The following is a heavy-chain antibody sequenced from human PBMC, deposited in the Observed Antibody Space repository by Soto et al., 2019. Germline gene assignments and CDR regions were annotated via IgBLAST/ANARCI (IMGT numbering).Heavy chain of an antibody. CDR2: IYYSGST. D-gene: IGHD4-17*01. J-gene: IGHJ4*02. V-gene: IGHV4-59*12. CDR1: GGSISSYY. Sequence: SETLSLTCTVSGGSISSYYWSWIRQPPGKGLEWIGYIYYSGSTNYNPSLKSRVTISVDTSKNQFSLKLSSVTAADTAVYYCARDPSGYGDSFDYWGQGTLVTVSS. CDR3: ARDPSGYGDSFDY.